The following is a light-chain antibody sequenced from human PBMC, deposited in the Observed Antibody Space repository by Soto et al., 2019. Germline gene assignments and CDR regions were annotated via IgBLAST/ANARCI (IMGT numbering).Light chain of an antibody. V-gene: IGLV2-11*01. CDR2: DVN. Sequence: QSVLTQPRSVSGSPGQSVTISCTRTSSDVANYKYVSWYQQHPGKAPKLMIYDVNKRPSGVPYRFSGSKSGNTASLTISGLQAEDEAEYYCSSYTNINTRACVFGTGTKVTVL. J-gene: IGLJ1*01. CDR1: SSDVANYKY. CDR3: SSYTNINTRACV.